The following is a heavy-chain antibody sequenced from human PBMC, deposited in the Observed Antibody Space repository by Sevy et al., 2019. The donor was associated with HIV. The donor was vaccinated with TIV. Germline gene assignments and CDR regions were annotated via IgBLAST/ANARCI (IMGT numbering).Heavy chain of an antibody. CDR3: TKDPPVYGDFPYGMDV. J-gene: IGHJ6*02. CDR2: ISHDGGKK. V-gene: IGHV3-30*18. CDR1: GFIFDDYG. D-gene: IGHD4-17*01. Sequence: GGSLRLSCVGSGFIFDDYGMHWVRQAPVKGLEWVALISHDGGKKYYADSVKGRFTISRDNFKNTLYLQMNTLRRDDTAAYFCTKDPPVYGDFPYGMDVWGQGTTVTVSS.